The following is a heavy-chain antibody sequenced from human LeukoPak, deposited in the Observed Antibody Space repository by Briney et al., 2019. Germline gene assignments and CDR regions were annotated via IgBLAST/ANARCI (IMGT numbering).Heavy chain of an antibody. CDR3: ARDSVEEGSY. CDR1: GFTFSSYS. D-gene: IGHD2-15*01. V-gene: IGHV3-21*01. CDR2: ISSSSSYI. J-gene: IGHJ4*02. Sequence: GGSLRLSCAASGFTFSSYSMNWVRQAPGKGLEWGSSISSSSSYIYYADSVKGRFTISRDNAKNSLYLQMNSLRAEDTAVYYCARDSVEEGSYWGQGTLVTVSS.